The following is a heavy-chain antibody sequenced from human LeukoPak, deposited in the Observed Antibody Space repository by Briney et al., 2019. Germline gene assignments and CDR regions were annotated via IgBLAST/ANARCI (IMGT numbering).Heavy chain of an antibody. CDR2: IYYSGST. CDR3: ARLASGSYGPLTPFDY. Sequence: SETLSLTCTVSGGSISSYYWSWIRQPPGKGLEWIGDIYYSGSTNYNPSLRSRVTISVDTSKNQFSLRLSSVTAADTAVYYSARLASGSYGPLTPFDYWGQGTLVTVSS. V-gene: IGHV4-59*08. D-gene: IGHD1-26*01. CDR1: GGSISSYY. J-gene: IGHJ4*02.